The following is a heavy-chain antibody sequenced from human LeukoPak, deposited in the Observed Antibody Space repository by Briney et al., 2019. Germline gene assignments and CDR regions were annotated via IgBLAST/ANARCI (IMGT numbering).Heavy chain of an antibody. D-gene: IGHD4-23*01. CDR1: GGTNVA. V-gene: IGHV1-69*13. CDR3: ATDNSWTRSFDY. CDR2: IITHFGTP. J-gene: IGHJ4*02. Sequence: ASVKVSCKASGGTNVAISWVRQAPGHELEWMGGIITHFGTPDYSQKFQGRVTITADESTGTAYMELSSLRSEDTAVYYCATDNSWTRSFDYWGQGTLVTVSS.